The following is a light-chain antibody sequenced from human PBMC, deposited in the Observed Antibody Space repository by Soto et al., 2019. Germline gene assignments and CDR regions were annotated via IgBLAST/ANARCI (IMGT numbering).Light chain of an antibody. CDR2: DAS. Sequence: EIVLTQSPATLSLSPGERATLCCRGSQSVSVCLAWYQQKPGQAPRLLIFDASNRATGIPARFSGSGSGTDFTLTISRLEPEDFAVYYCQQYGSSPLTFGGGTKVDIK. CDR3: QQYGSSPLT. CDR1: QSVSVC. J-gene: IGKJ4*01. V-gene: IGKV3-11*01.